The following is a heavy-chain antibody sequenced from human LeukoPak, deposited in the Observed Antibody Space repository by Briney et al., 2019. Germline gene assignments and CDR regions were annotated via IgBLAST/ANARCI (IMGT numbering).Heavy chain of an antibody. J-gene: IGHJ4*02. D-gene: IGHD2-15*01. V-gene: IGHV1-18*01. Sequence: ASVKVSCKTSGYTFTIYGISWVRQAPGQGLEWMGLISAYGNTNYAQNLQGRVTMTTDTSTSTAYMELRSLRSDDTAVYCCARGIIGYYFDYWGQGTLVTVSS. CDR3: ARGIIGYYFDY. CDR2: ISAYGNT. CDR1: GYTFTIYG.